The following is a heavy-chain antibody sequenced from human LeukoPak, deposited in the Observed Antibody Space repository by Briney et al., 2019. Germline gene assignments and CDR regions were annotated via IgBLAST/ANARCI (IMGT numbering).Heavy chain of an antibody. CDR3: GRSAGFVHFDH. CDR2: INYYGKT. Sequence: SETLSLTCTVSGGSISSYYWVWIRQPPGKGLEWIGSINYYGKTYYNPSVKSRVTISVDTSKNQFSLMVRSVTAADTAVYYCGRSAGFVHFDHWGQGTLVTVTS. J-gene: IGHJ4*02. V-gene: IGHV4-39*07. CDR1: GGSISSYY. D-gene: IGHD3-16*01.